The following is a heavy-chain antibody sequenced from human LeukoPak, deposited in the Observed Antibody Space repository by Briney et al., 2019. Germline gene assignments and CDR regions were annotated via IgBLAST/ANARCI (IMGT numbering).Heavy chain of an antibody. J-gene: IGHJ4*02. D-gene: IGHD3-22*01. CDR2: ISSSSSYI. CDR1: GLTFSFYS. CDR3: ARDPYYDSSGYPPPIDY. Sequence: GGSLRLSCAASGLTFSFYSMNWVRQAPGKGLEWVSSISSSSSYIYYADSVKGRFTISRDNAKNSLYLQMNSLRAEDTAVYYCARDPYYDSSGYPPPIDYWGQGTLLTVSS. V-gene: IGHV3-21*01.